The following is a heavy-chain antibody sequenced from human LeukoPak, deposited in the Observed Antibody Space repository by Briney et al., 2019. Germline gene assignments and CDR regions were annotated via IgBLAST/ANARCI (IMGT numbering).Heavy chain of an antibody. V-gene: IGHV3-30*03. CDR1: GFTFSSYG. Sequence: PGGSLRLSCAASGFTFSSYGMHWVRRAPGKGLEWVAVISYDGSNKYYADSVKGRFTISRDNSKNTLYLQMNSLRAEDTAVYYCRVYGGYGRFSSWFDPWGQGTLVTVSS. J-gene: IGHJ5*02. D-gene: IGHD5-12*01. CDR2: ISYDGSNK. CDR3: RVYGGYGRFSSWFDP.